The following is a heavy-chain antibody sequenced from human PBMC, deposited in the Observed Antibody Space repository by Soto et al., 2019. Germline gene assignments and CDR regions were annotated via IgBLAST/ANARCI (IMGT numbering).Heavy chain of an antibody. CDR3: ARVGYRSSWYRRGAFDL. D-gene: IGHD6-13*01. Sequence: QVKLQQWGAGLLKPSETLSLTCAVYGGSFSGYYWSWIRQPPRKGLEGIVEINHSGSTNYNPSLKSSVTISVDTSKNQFSLKLTSVTAADTAVYYCARVGYRSSWYRRGAFDLWGQGTIVTVSS. CDR1: GGSFSGYY. CDR2: INHSGST. J-gene: IGHJ3*01. V-gene: IGHV4-34*01.